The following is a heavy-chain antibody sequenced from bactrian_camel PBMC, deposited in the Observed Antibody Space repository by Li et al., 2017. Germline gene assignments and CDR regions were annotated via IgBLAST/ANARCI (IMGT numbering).Heavy chain of an antibody. D-gene: IGHD3*01. CDR2: IDSDGGT. J-gene: IGHJ4*01. Sequence: GSLRLSCAVSGDRYSSACMAWFRQHPGQGRKKIASIDSDGGTSYDQSVKGRFAISRDNAKNTLYLQMNSLKPEDTAMYYCAAALGYGCSSVFTYWGRGTQVTVS. V-gene: IGHV3S26*01. CDR3: AAALGYGCSSVFTY. CDR1: GDRYSSAC.